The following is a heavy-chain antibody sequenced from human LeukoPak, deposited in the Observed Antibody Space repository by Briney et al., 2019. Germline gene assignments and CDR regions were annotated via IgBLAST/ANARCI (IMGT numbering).Heavy chain of an antibody. J-gene: IGHJ4*02. CDR3: ARLSRTFIDY. CDR2: IYYSGST. V-gene: IGHV4-39*01. CDR1: GDSISSSSYY. Sequence: SETLSLTCTVSGDSISSSSYYWGWIRQPPGKGLEWIGSIYYSGSTYYNPSLKSRVTISVDTSKNQFSLKLSSVTAADTAVYYCARLSRTFIDYWGQGTLVTVSS.